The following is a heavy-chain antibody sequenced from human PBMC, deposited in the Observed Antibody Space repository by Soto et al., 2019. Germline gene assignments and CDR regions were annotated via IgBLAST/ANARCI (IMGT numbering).Heavy chain of an antibody. Sequence: SETLSLTCTVSGGSISSYYWSWIRQPPGKGLEWIGYIYYSGSTNYNPSLKSRVTISVDTSKNQFSLKLSSVTAADTAVYYCARVLYYDYIWGSSKDYYMDVWGKGTTVTVSS. CDR1: GGSISSYY. V-gene: IGHV4-59*01. CDR2: IYYSGST. CDR3: ARVLYYDYIWGSSKDYYMDV. J-gene: IGHJ6*03. D-gene: IGHD3-16*01.